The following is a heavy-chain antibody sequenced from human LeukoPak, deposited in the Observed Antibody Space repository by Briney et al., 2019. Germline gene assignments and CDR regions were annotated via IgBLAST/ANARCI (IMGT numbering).Heavy chain of an antibody. CDR1: GFTFDDYA. CDR2: ISWNSGSI. Sequence: GRSLRLPCAASGFTFDDYAMHWVRQAPGKGLEWVSGISWNSGSIGYADSVKGRFTISRDNAKNSLYLQMNSLRAEDTALYYCAKDMVGSSSFIPLDYWGQGTLVTVSS. D-gene: IGHD6-6*01. J-gene: IGHJ4*02. V-gene: IGHV3-9*01. CDR3: AKDMVGSSSFIPLDY.